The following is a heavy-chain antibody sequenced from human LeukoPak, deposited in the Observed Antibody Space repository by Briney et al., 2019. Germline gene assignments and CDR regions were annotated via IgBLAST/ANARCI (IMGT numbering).Heavy chain of an antibody. Sequence: ASVKVSCKASGGTFSSYAISWVRQAPGQGLEWMGGIIPIFGTANYAQKFQGRVTITTDESTSTAYMELSSLRSEDTAVYYCASPRESFWSGYHYYFDYWGRGTLVTVSS. D-gene: IGHD3-3*01. CDR1: GGTFSSYA. V-gene: IGHV1-69*05. CDR3: ASPRESFWSGYHYYFDY. CDR2: IIPIFGTA. J-gene: IGHJ4*02.